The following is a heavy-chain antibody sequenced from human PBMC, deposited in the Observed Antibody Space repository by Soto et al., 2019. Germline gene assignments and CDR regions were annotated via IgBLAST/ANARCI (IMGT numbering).Heavy chain of an antibody. CDR1: GFTFISYS. CDR3: ARAGGGGYSYGPPVDY. CDR2: ISSSSSYI. Sequence: PGRSLSLSCAASGFTFISYSMNWVRQAPGKGLEWVSSISSSSSYIYYADSVKGRFTISRDNAKNSLYLQMNSLRAEDTAVYYCARAGGGGYSYGPPVDYWGQGSLVTVSS. V-gene: IGHV3-21*01. J-gene: IGHJ4*02. D-gene: IGHD5-18*01.